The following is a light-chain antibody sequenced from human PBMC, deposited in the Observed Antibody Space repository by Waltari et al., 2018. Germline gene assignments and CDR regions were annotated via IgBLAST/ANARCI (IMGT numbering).Light chain of an antibody. CDR1: QSVVTN. CDR3: QQYNNWLTWT. V-gene: IGKV3-15*01. J-gene: IGKJ1*01. Sequence: DIVMTQSPATLSVSPGETATLSCRASQSVVTNVAWYQQKPGQAPRLLIYSASTRATGIPARFSGSGSGTEFTLSISSLQSEDFAVYYCQQYNNWLTWTFGQGTKVEIK. CDR2: SAS.